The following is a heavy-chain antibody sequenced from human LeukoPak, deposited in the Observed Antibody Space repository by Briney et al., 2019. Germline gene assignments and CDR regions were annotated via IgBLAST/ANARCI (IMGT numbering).Heavy chain of an antibody. D-gene: IGHD3-22*01. J-gene: IGHJ5*02. Sequence: GGSLRLSCAASGFTFDDYGMSWVRQAPGKGLEWVSGITWNGGSTGYADSVKGRFTISRDNAKNTLNLQMNSLRAEDTAVYYCARDLGQYYDTSDNWFDPWGQGTLVTVSS. CDR1: GFTFDDYG. CDR2: ITWNGGST. V-gene: IGHV3-20*04. CDR3: ARDLGQYYDTSDNWFDP.